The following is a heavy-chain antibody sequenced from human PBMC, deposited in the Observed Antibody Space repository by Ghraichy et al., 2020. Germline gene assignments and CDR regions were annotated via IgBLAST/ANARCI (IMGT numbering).Heavy chain of an antibody. CDR2: ISAYNGNT. CDR1: GYTLTSYG. Sequence: ASVKVSCKASGYTLTSYGISWVRQAPGQGLEWMGWISAYNGNTNYAQKLQGRVNMTTDTSTNTAYMELRSLRSDDTAGYYCAWGGYSYGGNWFDPWGQGTLVTVSS. CDR3: AWGGYSYGGNWFDP. J-gene: IGHJ5*02. D-gene: IGHD5-18*01. V-gene: IGHV1-18*01.